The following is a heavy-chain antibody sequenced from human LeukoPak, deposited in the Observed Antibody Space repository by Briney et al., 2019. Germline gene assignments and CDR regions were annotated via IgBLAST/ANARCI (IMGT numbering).Heavy chain of an antibody. CDR2: FDPEDGET. D-gene: IGHD3-9*01. CDR3: ATDRSSGYYDILTGYSAGYGMDV. CDR1: GYALTELS. Sequence: GASVKVSCKVSGYALTELSMHWVRQAPGKGLEWMGGFDPEDGETIYAQKFQGRVTMTEDTSTDTAYMELSSLRSEDTAVYYCATDRSSGYYDILTGYSAGYGMDVWRQGTTVTVSS. V-gene: IGHV1-24*01. J-gene: IGHJ6*02.